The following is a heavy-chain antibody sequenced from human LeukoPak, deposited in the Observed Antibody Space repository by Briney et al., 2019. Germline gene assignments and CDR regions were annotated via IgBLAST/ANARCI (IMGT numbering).Heavy chain of an antibody. CDR3: ARGSPYGRNWYDP. CDR2: INHSGST. CDR1: GGSFSGYY. J-gene: IGHJ5*02. V-gene: IGHV4-34*01. Sequence: SETVSLTCAVYGGSFSGYYWTWIRQPPGKGLEWIGEINHSGSTNYNPSLKSRVTISVDTSKNQFSLKLSSVTAADTAVYYCARGSPYGRNWYDPWGQGTLVTVSS. D-gene: IGHD3-10*01.